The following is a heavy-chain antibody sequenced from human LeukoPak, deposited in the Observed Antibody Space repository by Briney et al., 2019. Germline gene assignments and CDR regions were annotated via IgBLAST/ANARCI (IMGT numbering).Heavy chain of an antibody. CDR1: GFTFSSYG. D-gene: IGHD3-3*01. V-gene: IGHV3-30*18. CDR3: AKDMSLRDTIFGVNHIN. Sequence: QPGRSLRLSCAASGFTFSSYGMHWVRQAPGKGLEWVAVISYDGSNKYYADSVKGRFTISRDNSKNTLYLQMNSLRAEDTAVYYCAKDMSLRDTIFGVNHINWGQGTLVTVSS. CDR2: ISYDGSNK. J-gene: IGHJ4*02.